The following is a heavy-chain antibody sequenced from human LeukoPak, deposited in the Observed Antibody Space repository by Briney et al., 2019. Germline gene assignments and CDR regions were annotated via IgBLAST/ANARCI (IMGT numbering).Heavy chain of an antibody. V-gene: IGHV3-7*01. CDR3: ARWHTSGSRWFDP. D-gene: IGHD6-19*01. CDR2: IKQDASES. J-gene: IGHJ5*02. Sequence: GGSLRLSCGASGFTFSTYWMTWVRQAPGKGLEWVANIKQDASESYYVDSVKGRFTIFRDNAKNSVYLQMNSLRPEDTGIYYCARWHTSGSRWFDPWGQGTLVTVSS. CDR1: GFTFSTYW.